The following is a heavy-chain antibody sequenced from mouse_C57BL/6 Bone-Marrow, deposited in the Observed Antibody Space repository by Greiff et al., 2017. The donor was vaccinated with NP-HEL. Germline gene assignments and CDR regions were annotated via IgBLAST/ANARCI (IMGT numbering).Heavy chain of an antibody. CDR2: IDPSDSYT. D-gene: IGHD1-1*01. Sequence: QVQLQQPGAELVMPGASVKLSCKASGYTFTSYWMHWVKQRPGQGLEWIGEIDPSDSYTNYNQKFKGKSTLTVDKSSSTAYMQLSSLTSEDSAVYYCASEPLYYGSSWYYFDYWGQGTTLTVSS. CDR3: ASEPLYYGSSWYYFDY. J-gene: IGHJ2*01. V-gene: IGHV1-69*01. CDR1: GYTFTSYW.